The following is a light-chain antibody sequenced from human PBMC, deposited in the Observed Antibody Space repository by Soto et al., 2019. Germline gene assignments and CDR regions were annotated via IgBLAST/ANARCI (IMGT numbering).Light chain of an antibody. Sequence: TQSPGTLSLSPGERATLSCRASQSVSSSYLAWYQQKPGKVPKLLIYAASTLQSGVPSRFSGSGSGTDFTLTISSLQPEDGATYYCQKYNIAPWTFGQGTKVEIK. CDR1: QSVSSSY. CDR3: QKYNIAPWT. CDR2: AAS. J-gene: IGKJ1*01. V-gene: IGKV1-27*01.